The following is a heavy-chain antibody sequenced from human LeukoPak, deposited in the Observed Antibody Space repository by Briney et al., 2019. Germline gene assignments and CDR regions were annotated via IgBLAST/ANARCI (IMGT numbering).Heavy chain of an antibody. J-gene: IGHJ5*02. CDR3: ARGYDFWSGPLEGWFDP. CDR2: IYYSGST. CDR1: GGSISSSSYY. Sequence: SETLSLTCTVSGGSISSSSYYWGWIRQPPGKGLEWIGSIYYSGSTYYNPSLKSRVTISVDTSKNQFSLKLSSVTAADTAVYYCARGYDFWSGPLEGWFDPWGQGTLVTVSS. V-gene: IGHV4-39*07. D-gene: IGHD3-3*01.